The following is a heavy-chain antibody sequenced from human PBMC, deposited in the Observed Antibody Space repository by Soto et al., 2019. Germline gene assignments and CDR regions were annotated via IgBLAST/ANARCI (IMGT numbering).Heavy chain of an antibody. CDR2: IYPDDSET. J-gene: IGHJ4*02. D-gene: IGHD6-6*01. V-gene: IGHV5-51*01. CDR3: ARVFSSQFFDY. CDR1: GYTFTTYW. Sequence: GESLKISCKGSGYTFTTYWIAWVRQMPGKGLEWMGIIYPDDSETRYSPSFRGHFTMSVDRSITTAYLQWTSLKATDTAMYYCARVFSSQFFDYWGQGT.